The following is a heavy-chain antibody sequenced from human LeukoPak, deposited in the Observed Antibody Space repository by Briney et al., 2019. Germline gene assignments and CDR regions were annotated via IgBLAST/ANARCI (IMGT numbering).Heavy chain of an antibody. J-gene: IGHJ1*01. CDR1: GFTVSSNY. D-gene: IGHD3-9*01. V-gene: IGHV3-15*01. Sequence: GSVRLSCAASGFTVSSNYMTWVRQAPGKGLEWVGRIRSETPGGTTDYAGPVKGRLSISRDDSKNMLYLQMNSLKTEDTAVYYRTYRFYDSSTGPAEYFQYWGQGTLVSTCS. CDR2: IRSETPGGTT. CDR3: TYRFYDSSTGPAEYFQY.